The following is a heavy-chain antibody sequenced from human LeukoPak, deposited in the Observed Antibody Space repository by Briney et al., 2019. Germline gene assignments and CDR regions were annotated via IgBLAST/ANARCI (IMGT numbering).Heavy chain of an antibody. CDR1: GGSFSGYY. J-gene: IGHJ5*02. Sequence: SETLSLTCAVYGGSFSGYYWSWIRQPPGKGLEWIGEINHSGSTNYNPSLKSRVTISVDTSKNQFSLKLSSVTAADTAVYYCARGEQQLVRWFDPWGQGTLVTVSS. CDR2: INHSGST. D-gene: IGHD6-13*01. CDR3: ARGEQQLVRWFDP. V-gene: IGHV4-34*01.